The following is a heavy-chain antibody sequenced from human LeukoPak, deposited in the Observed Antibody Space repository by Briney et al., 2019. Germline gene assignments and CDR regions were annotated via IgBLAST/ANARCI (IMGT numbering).Heavy chain of an antibody. CDR1: GFTFSSYE. Sequence: GGSLRLSCAASGFTFSSYEMNWVRQAPGKGQEWVSCVSSSSGHIYYADSVKGRFTISRDNAKNTLYLQMNSLRAEDTAVYYCARGLVAGPQYYMDVWGKGTTVTVSS. J-gene: IGHJ6*03. CDR3: ARGLVAGPQYYMDV. CDR2: VSSSSGHI. V-gene: IGHV3-48*03. D-gene: IGHD6-19*01.